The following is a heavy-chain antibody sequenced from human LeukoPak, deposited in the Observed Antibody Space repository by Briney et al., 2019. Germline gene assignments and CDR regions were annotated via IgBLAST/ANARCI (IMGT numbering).Heavy chain of an antibody. V-gene: IGHV4-39*01. CDR2: MYYSGST. CDR3: TRGLPRANDAFDI. Sequence: SETLSLTCTVSGGSISSSSYYWGWVRQPPGKGPEWIASMYYSGSTYYNPSLKSRVTISVDTSESQFSLKLSSVTAADTALYYCTRGLPRANDAFDIWGRGTMVTVSS. J-gene: IGHJ3*02. CDR1: GGSISSSSYY.